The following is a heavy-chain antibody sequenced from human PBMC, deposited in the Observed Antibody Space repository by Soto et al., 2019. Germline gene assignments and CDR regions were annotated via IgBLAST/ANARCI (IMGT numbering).Heavy chain of an antibody. CDR2: IIPIFGTA. Sequence: QVQLVQSGAEVKKPGSSVKVSCKASGGTFSSYAIDWVRQAPGQGLEWMGGIIPIFGTADYAQKFQGRVTITADESKSRAYMELSSLRSEDTAVYYCARGQTGGGWGYYFDYWGQGTLVTVSS. CDR3: ARGQTGGGWGYYFDY. CDR1: GGTFSSYA. D-gene: IGHD3-16*01. V-gene: IGHV1-69*12. J-gene: IGHJ4*02.